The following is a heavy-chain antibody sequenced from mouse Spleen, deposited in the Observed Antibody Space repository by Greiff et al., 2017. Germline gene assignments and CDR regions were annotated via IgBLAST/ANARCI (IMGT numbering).Heavy chain of an antibody. Sequence: VQLQQPGAELVRPGSSVKLSCKASGYTFTSYWMDWVKQRPGQGLEWIGNIYPSDSETHYNQKFKDKATLTVDKSSSTAYMQLSSLTSEDSAVYYCARGWARYFDYWGQGTTLTVSS. V-gene: IGHV1-61*01. J-gene: IGHJ2*01. CDR1: GYTFTSYW. CDR3: ARGWARYFDY. CDR2: IYPSDSET. D-gene: IGHD3-3*01.